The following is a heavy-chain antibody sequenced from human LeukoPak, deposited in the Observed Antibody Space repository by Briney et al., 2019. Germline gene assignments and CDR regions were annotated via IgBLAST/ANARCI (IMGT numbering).Heavy chain of an antibody. CDR3: ARGGSGYNYADAFDI. D-gene: IGHD5-18*01. CDR1: GGTFNSYA. CDR2: IIPIFGTA. Sequence: GASVKVSCKASGGTFNSYAINWVRQAPGQGLEWMGGIIPIFGTANYAQKFQGRVTIIADESTSTAYMELSSLKSEDTAVYYCARGGSGYNYADAFDIWGQGTMVTVSS. J-gene: IGHJ3*02. V-gene: IGHV1-69*13.